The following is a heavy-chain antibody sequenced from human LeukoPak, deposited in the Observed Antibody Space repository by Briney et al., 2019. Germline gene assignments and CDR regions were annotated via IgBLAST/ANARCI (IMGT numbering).Heavy chain of an antibody. V-gene: IGHV3-23*01. CDR1: GFTFSSYA. CDR3: AKDRRIRNYDSSGYYDY. J-gene: IGHJ4*02. Sequence: GGSLRLSCAASGFTFSSYAMSWVRQAPGKGLEWVSAISGSGGSTYYADSVKGWFTISRDNSKNTLYLQMNSLRAEDTAVYYCAKDRRIRNYDSSGYYDYWGQGTLVTVSS. D-gene: IGHD3-22*01. CDR2: ISGSGGST.